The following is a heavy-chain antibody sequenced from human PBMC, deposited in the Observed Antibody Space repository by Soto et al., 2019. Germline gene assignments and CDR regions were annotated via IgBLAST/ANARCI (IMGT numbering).Heavy chain of an antibody. D-gene: IGHD3-22*01. V-gene: IGHV3-9*01. CDR3: ATASDSSPYDALDI. J-gene: IGHJ3*02. CDR1: GFTFDDYA. CDR2: ISWNSGSI. Sequence: EVQLVESGGGLVQPGRSLRLSCAASGFTFDDYAMHWVRQAPGKGLEWVSGISWNSGSIGYADSVKARFTISRDNAKNSLYLQRNSRRAEDTPLYYCATASDSSPYDALDIGGQGKMVSVSS.